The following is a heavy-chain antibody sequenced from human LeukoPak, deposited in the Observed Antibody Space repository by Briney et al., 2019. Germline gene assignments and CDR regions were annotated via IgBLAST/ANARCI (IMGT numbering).Heavy chain of an antibody. CDR2: IDPSDSYT. CDR3: ASEARLWFGELLAGYYYGMDV. D-gene: IGHD3-10*01. Sequence: GESLKISRKGSGYSFTSYWISWVRQMPGKGLEWMGRIDPSDSYTNYSPSFQGHVTISADKSISTAYLQWSSLKASDTAMYYCASEARLWFGELLAGYYYGMDVWGKGTTVTVSS. CDR1: GYSFTSYW. V-gene: IGHV5-10-1*01. J-gene: IGHJ6*04.